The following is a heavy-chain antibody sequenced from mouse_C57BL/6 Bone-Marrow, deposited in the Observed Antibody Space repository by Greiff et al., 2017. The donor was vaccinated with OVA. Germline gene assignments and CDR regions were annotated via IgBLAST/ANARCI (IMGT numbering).Heavy chain of an antibody. CDR3: ARLVLSIRPMDY. Sequence: QVQLQQSGAELARPGASVKLSCKASGYTFTSYGISWVKQRTGQGLEWIGEIYPRSGNTYYNEKFKGKATLTADKSTSTAYMELRSLTSEDSAVYFCARLVLSIRPMDYWGQGTSVTVSS. CDR1: GYTFTSYG. D-gene: IGHD1-1*02. CDR2: IYPRSGNT. J-gene: IGHJ4*01. V-gene: IGHV1-81*01.